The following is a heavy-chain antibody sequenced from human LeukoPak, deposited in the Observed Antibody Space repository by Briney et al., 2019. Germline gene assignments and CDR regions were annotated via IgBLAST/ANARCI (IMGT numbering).Heavy chain of an antibody. J-gene: IGHJ4*02. Sequence: SETLSLTCAVSGVSISSREWLIWVRQPPGQGLEWIGEIHRAGRTRYNPSLKSRVTISMDYPKNQFSLKLTSVTAADTAIYYCGKTDIYFNPIDYWGPGSLVTVSS. CDR3: GKTDIYFNPIDY. CDR1: GVSISSREW. D-gene: IGHD3-9*01. CDR2: IHRAGRT. V-gene: IGHV4-4*02.